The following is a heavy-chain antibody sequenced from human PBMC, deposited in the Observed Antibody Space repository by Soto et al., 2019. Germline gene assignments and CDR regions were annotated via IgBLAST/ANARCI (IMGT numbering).Heavy chain of an antibody. CDR3: ARDHENWFDP. CDR2: ISAYDGNT. CDR1: GYTFSSYG. Sequence: VSVKVSCKASGYTFSSYGISWVRQAPGQGLEWMGWISAYDGNTNYAQKLQGRVTMTTDTSTSTAYMELRSLRSDDTAVYYCARDHENWFDPWGQGTLVTVSS. V-gene: IGHV1-18*01. J-gene: IGHJ5*02.